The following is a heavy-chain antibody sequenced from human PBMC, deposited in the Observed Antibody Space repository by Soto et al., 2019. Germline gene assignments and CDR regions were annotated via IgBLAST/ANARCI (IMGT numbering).Heavy chain of an antibody. D-gene: IGHD2-15*01. Sequence: PSETLSLTCTVSGGSISSEFFSWIRQSPGRGLEWIGYIYYSGSTNYPPSLKSRVTISVDTSKKQFSLKLNSVTAADTAVYYCSRDRSEDDYGLDVWGQGTTVTVSS. V-gene: IGHV4-59*01. CDR1: GGSISSEF. CDR3: SRDRSEDDYGLDV. CDR2: IYYSGST. J-gene: IGHJ6*01.